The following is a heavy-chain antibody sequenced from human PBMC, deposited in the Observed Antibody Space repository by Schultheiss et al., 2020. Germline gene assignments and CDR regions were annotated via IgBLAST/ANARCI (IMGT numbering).Heavy chain of an antibody. J-gene: IGHJ4*02. D-gene: IGHD2-2*01. CDR1: GGSFSGYY. CDR2: INHSGST. CDR3: TRGSDDCSRIRCLNPPDY. Sequence: SQTLSLTCAVYGGSFSGYYWSWIRQPPGKGLEWIGEINHSGSTNYNPSLKRRVTISVDTSKNQFSLKLSSVTAADTAVYYCTRGSDDCSRIRCLNPPDYWGQGTLVTVSS. V-gene: IGHV4-34*01.